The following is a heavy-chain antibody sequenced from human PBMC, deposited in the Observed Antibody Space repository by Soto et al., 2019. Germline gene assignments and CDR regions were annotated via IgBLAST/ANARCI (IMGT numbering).Heavy chain of an antibody. CDR3: ARGIAAAGTPYYYYMDV. J-gene: IGHJ6*03. CDR2: INPNSGGT. Sequence: ASVKVSCKASGYTFTGYYMHWVRQAPGQGLEWMGWINPNSGGTNYAQKFQGWVTMTRDTSISTAYMELSRLRSDDTAVYYCARGIAAAGTPYYYYMDVWGKGTTVTVSS. V-gene: IGHV1-2*04. D-gene: IGHD6-13*01. CDR1: GYTFTGYY.